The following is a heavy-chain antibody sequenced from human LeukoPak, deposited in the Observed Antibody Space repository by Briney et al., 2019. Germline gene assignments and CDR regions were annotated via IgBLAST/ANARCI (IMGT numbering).Heavy chain of an antibody. D-gene: IGHD4-17*01. CDR2: IYYSGST. CDR3: ARAVHDYGDYVVYFDY. Sequence: SETLSLTCTVSGGSISSYYWSWIRQPPGKGLEWIGYIYYSGSTNYNPSLKSRVTISVDTSKNQFSLKLSSVTAADTAVYYCARAVHDYGDYVVYFDYRGQGTLVTVSS. CDR1: GGSISSYY. J-gene: IGHJ4*02. V-gene: IGHV4-59*01.